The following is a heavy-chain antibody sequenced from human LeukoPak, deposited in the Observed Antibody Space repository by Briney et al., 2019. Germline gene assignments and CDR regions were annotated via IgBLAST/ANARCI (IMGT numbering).Heavy chain of an antibody. CDR2: YGPEDGET. CDR1: GSTLTEFS. CDR3: ATDNFEY. V-gene: IGHV1-24*01. Sequence: ASVKVPCKLSGSTLTEFSMHWVRQAPGKGLEWMGGYGPEDGETIYAQNFQGRVTMTDDSSTETVYLDLSSLRSEDTAMYYCATDNFEYWGQGTQVTVSS. J-gene: IGHJ4*02.